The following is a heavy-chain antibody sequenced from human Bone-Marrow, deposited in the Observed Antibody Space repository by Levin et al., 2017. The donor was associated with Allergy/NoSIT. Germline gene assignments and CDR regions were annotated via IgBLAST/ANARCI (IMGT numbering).Heavy chain of an antibody. D-gene: IGHD3-22*01. CDR3: ARSVGSGYHSNFDY. J-gene: IGHJ4*02. CDR2: IYYTGST. CDR1: GDSISSGGYY. V-gene: IGHV4-31*03. Sequence: SQTLSLTCTVSGDSISSGGYYWSWIRQLPGKGLEWIGYIYYTGSTYYNPSLKSRTHISVDTSKNEFALKLNFLSDADTAVYYCARSVGSGYHSNFDYWGQGTLVTVSS.